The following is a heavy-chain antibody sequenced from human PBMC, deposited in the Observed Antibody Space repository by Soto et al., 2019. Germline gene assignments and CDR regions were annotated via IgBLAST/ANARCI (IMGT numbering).Heavy chain of an antibody. Sequence: GGSLRLSCAASGFTFSSYGMHWVRQAPGKGLEWVAVISYDGSNKYYADSVKGRFTISRDNSKNTLYLQMNSLRAEDTAVYYCARVDCTGNNCRPYAYYPMDVWGPGTTVTV. CDR1: GFTFSSYG. CDR2: ISYDGSNK. V-gene: IGHV3-30*03. J-gene: IGHJ6*02. D-gene: IGHD2-8*02. CDR3: ARVDCTGNNCRPYAYYPMDV.